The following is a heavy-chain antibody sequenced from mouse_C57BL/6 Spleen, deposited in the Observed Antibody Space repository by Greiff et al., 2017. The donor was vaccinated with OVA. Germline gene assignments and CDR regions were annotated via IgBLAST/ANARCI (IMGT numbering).Heavy chain of an antibody. J-gene: IGHJ1*03. CDR2: IYPGSGNT. CDR1: GYTFTDYY. Sequence: QVHVKQSGAELVRPGASVKLSCKASGYTFTDYYINWVKQRPGQGLEWIARIYPGSGNTYYNEKFKGKATLTAEKSSSTAYMQLSSLTSEDSAVYFCARGGWDWYFDVWGTGTTVTVSS. D-gene: IGHD3-3*01. CDR3: ARGGWDWYFDV. V-gene: IGHV1-76*01.